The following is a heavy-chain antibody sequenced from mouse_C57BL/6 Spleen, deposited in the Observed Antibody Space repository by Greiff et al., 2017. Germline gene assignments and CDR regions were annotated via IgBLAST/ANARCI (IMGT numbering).Heavy chain of an antibody. CDR1: GFTFSSYT. Sequence: DVQLVESGGGLVKPGGSLKLSCAASGFTFSSYTMSWVRQTPEKRLEWVATISGGGGNTYYPDSVKGRFTISRDNAKNTLYLLMSSMRSEDTALYYCATLITTGVRYFEGWGTGTTVTVSS. CDR2: ISGGGGNT. D-gene: IGHD1-1*01. V-gene: IGHV5-9*01. J-gene: IGHJ1*03. CDR3: ATLITTGVRYFEG.